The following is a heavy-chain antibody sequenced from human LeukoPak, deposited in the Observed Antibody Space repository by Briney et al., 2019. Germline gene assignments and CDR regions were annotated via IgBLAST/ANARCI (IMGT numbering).Heavy chain of an antibody. CDR2: ISYDGSNK. Sequence: GGSLRLSCAASGFTFSSYGMHWVRQAPGKGLEWVAVISYDGSNKYYADSVKGRFTISRDNSKNTLYLQMNSLRAEDTAVYYCARDSYYYYGMDVWGQGTTVTVSS. CDR3: ARDSYYYYGMDV. V-gene: IGHV3-30*03. J-gene: IGHJ6*02. CDR1: GFTFSSYG.